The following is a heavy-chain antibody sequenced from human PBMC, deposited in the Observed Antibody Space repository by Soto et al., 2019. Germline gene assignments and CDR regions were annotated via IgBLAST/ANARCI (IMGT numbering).Heavy chain of an antibody. Sequence: PGGSLRLSCAASGFTFDEYAMHWVRQAPGKGLEWVSGISWNSGSIGYADSVKGRFTFSRDNAKNSLYLQMNSLRAEDTALYYCARVTYSYGWIFDYWGQGTLVTVSS. J-gene: IGHJ4*01. CDR1: GFTFDEYA. D-gene: IGHD3-16*01. CDR2: ISWNSGSI. V-gene: IGHV3-9*01. CDR3: ARVTYSYGWIFDY.